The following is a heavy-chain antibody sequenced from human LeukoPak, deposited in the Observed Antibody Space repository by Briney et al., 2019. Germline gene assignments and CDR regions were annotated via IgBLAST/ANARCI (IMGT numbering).Heavy chain of an antibody. D-gene: IGHD2-2*01. Sequence: PSETLSLTCTVSGGSISNYYWNWIRQPAGKGLEWIGRIYTSGSTYYNPPLKSRVTMSVDTSKNHFSLKLTSVTAADTAMYYCARATRMPDFDCWGQGTLVTVSS. V-gene: IGHV4-4*07. CDR2: IYTSGST. CDR3: ARATRMPDFDC. J-gene: IGHJ4*02. CDR1: GGSISNYY.